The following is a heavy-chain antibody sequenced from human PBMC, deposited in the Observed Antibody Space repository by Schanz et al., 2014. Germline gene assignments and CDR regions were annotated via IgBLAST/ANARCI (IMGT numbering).Heavy chain of an antibody. J-gene: IGHJ4*02. CDR1: GFTFISYD. D-gene: IGHD6-6*01. CDR2: IRYDGRNK. CDR3: VPMSIAAH. Sequence: QVQLVESGGGVVQPGGSLRLSCAASGFTFISYDIHWVRQAPGKGLEWVAVIRYDGRNKNFVESVKGRFTISRDNAKNSLYLQMNSLRAEDTAVYYCVPMSIAAHWGQGTLXTVSS. V-gene: IGHV3-33*03.